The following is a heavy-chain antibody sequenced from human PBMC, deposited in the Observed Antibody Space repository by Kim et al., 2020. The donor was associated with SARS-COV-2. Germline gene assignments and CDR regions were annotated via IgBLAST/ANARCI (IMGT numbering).Heavy chain of an antibody. Sequence: GGSLRLSCAASGFTFSDTAMSWVRRAPGKGLEWVSGISGSIPDTTYADSVRGRFTISSDNSKTTHSLQMDSMSVENTAVYYCSKNLLYVSGRAYFDSWG. CDR1: GFTFSDTA. V-gene: IGHV3-23*01. CDR2: ISGSIPDT. J-gene: IGHJ3*01. CDR3: SKNLLYVSGRAYFDS. D-gene: IGHD3-10*01.